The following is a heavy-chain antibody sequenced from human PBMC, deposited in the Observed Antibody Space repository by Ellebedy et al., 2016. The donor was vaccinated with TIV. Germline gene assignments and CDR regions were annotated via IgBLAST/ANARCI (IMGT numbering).Heavy chain of an antibody. CDR1: GYTFTSYG. CDR2: ISAYNGNT. Sequence: ASVKVSCKASGYTFTSYGISWVRQAPGQGLEWMGWISAYNGNTNYAQKLQGRVTMTTDTSTSTAYMELRSLRSDDTAVYYWARGFRNRGYFDWLLSGSLDYWGQGTLVTVSS. J-gene: IGHJ4*02. D-gene: IGHD3-9*01. CDR3: ARGFRNRGYFDWLLSGSLDY. V-gene: IGHV1-18*04.